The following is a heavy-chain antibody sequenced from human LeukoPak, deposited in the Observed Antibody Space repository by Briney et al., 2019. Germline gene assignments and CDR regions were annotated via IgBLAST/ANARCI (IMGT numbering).Heavy chain of an antibody. D-gene: IGHD3-10*01. J-gene: IGHJ4*02. CDR1: RFSFSNYW. CDR2: VKSDGSNP. Sequence: GGSLRLSCAASRFSFSNYWMHWVRQAPGKGLVWISRVKSDGSNPSYADSVKGRFTISRDNAENMLYLQMNTLGAEDTAVYYCARDIVSGSGSLDYWGQGTLVTVSS. CDR3: ARDIVSGSGSLDY. V-gene: IGHV3-74*01.